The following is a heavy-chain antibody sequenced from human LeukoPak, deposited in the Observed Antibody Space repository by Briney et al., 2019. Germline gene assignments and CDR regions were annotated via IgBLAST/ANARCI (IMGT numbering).Heavy chain of an antibody. D-gene: IGHD3-3*01. CDR3: ARVGFDDFWSGYLMSDAFGI. CDR2: IYYSGST. J-gene: IGHJ3*02. Sequence: PSQTLSLTCTVSGGSISSGDYYWSWIRQPPGKGLEWIGYIYYSGSTYYNPSLKSRVTISVDTSKNQFSLKLSSVTAADTAVYYCARVGFDDFWSGYLMSDAFGIWGQGTMVTVSS. V-gene: IGHV4-30-4*08. CDR1: GGSISSGDYY.